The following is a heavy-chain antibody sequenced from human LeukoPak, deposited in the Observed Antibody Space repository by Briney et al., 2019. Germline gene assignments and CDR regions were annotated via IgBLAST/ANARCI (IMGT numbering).Heavy chain of an antibody. CDR3: ARDRGDFWTGYYTNYFDY. CDR2: ISSSGSTI. CDR1: GFTFSSYE. V-gene: IGHV3-48*03. J-gene: IGHJ4*02. Sequence: GGSLRLSCAASGFTFSSYEMNWVRQAPGKGLEWVSYISSSGSTIYYADSVKGRFTISRDNARNSLYLQMNSLRAEDTAVYYCARDRGDFWTGYYTNYFDYWGQGTLVTVSS. D-gene: IGHD3/OR15-3a*01.